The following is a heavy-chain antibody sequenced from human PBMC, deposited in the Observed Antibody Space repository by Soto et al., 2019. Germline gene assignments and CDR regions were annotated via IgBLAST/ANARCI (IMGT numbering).Heavy chain of an antibody. D-gene: IGHD2-15*01. V-gene: IGHV4-34*01. Sequence: SSETLSLTCAVYGGSFSGYYWSWIRQPPGKGLEWIGEINHSGSTNYNPSLKSRVTISVDTSKNQFSLKLSSVTAADTAVYYCAEDRRHCSGGSCYASAEYFQHWGQGTLVT. CDR3: AEDRRHCSGGSCYASAEYFQH. CDR2: INHSGST. CDR1: GGSFSGYY. J-gene: IGHJ1*01.